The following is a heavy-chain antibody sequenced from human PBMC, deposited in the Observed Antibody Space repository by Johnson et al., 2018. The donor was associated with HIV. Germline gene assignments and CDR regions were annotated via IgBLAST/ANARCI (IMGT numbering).Heavy chain of an antibody. Sequence: VQLVESGGGLVQPGRSLRLSCAASGFTFDDYAMHWVRQAPGTGLEWVSGISWNSGSIGYADSVKGRFTISRDNAKNSLYLQMNSLRAEDTALYYCAKEDGNLNAFDIWGQGTMVTVSS. J-gene: IGHJ3*02. D-gene: IGHD5-24*01. CDR1: GFTFDDYA. V-gene: IGHV3-9*01. CDR2: ISWNSGSI. CDR3: AKEDGNLNAFDI.